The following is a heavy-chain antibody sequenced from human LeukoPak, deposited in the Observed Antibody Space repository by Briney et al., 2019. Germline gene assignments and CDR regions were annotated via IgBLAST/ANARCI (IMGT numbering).Heavy chain of an antibody. CDR3: ARHTAEKYNWFDR. J-gene: IGHJ5*02. D-gene: IGHD5-24*01. V-gene: IGHV4-59*08. CDR1: GGSISNYY. Sequence: SETLSLTCTVSGGSISNYYWSWIRQPPGKGLEWIGYIYYSGSTNYNPSLKSRVTISVDTSKNQFSLKLSSVTAADTAVHYCARHTAEKYNWFDRWGQGTLVTVSS. CDR2: IYYSGST.